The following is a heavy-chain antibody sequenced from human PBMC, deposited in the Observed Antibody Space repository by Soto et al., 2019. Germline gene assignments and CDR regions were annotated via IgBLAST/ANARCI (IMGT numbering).Heavy chain of an antibody. CDR3: ARDRNSGSLRRHYYYGMDV. Sequence: SVKVSCKASGGTFSSYAISWVRQAPGQGLEWMGGIIPIFGTANYAQKFQGRVTITADESTSTAYMELSSLRSEDTAVYYCARDRNSGSLRRHYYYGMDVWGQGTTVTVSS. CDR1: GGTFSSYA. V-gene: IGHV1-69*13. CDR2: IIPIFGTA. J-gene: IGHJ6*02. D-gene: IGHD1-26*01.